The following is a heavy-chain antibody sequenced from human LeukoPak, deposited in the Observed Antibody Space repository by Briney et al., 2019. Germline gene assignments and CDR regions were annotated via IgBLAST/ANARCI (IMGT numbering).Heavy chain of an antibody. V-gene: IGHV3-48*01. D-gene: IGHD3-3*01. CDR2: ISSTGGTI. CDR3: AKSVYYDFWSGYYTGNYYFDY. Sequence: GGSLRLSCAASGFTFSRYGMNWVRQAPGKGLECVSYISSTGGTIYYADSVKGRFTISRDNSKNTLYLQMNSLRAEDTAVYYCAKSVYYDFWSGYYTGNYYFDYWGQGTLVTVSS. CDR1: GFTFSRYG. J-gene: IGHJ4*02.